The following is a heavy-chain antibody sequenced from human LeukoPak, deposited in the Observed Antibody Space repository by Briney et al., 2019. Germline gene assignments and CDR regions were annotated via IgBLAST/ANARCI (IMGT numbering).Heavy chain of an antibody. Sequence: GGSLRLSCAASGFSISTYWIHWVRQAPGKGLVWVSRINPDGSTTYYADSVKGRITISRDNSKNTLYLQMNSLRAEDTAVYYCAKDTRLGKFFDYWGQGTLVTVSS. CDR1: GFSISTYW. D-gene: IGHD3-10*01. V-gene: IGHV3-74*01. CDR2: INPDGSTT. CDR3: AKDTRLGKFFDY. J-gene: IGHJ4*02.